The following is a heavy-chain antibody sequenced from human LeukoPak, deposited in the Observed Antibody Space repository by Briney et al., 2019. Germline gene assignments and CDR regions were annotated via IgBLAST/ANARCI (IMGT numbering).Heavy chain of an antibody. CDR3: ARDPCSSINCPLRF. V-gene: IGHV4-34*01. CDR1: GGSLSGSY. Sequence: PSETLSLTCAVSGGSLSGSYCTWVRQSPGEGLEWIGEINHSGRTNYNPSLQSRVTISLDTTRSQFSLILRSVTAADTAVNYCARDPCSSINCPLRFWGQGTLVTVSS. D-gene: IGHD2-2*01. J-gene: IGHJ4*02. CDR2: INHSGRT.